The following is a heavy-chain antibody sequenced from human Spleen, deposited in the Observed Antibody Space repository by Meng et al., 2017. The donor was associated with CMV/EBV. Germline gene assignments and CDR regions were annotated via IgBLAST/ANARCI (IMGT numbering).Heavy chain of an antibody. CDR2: VSGSGGST. CDR3: AKGPQSIQINWFDS. Sequence: GGFLRLSCAASGFTFSSIAISWVRQAPGRGLEWVSSVSGSGGSTFYADSVKGRFTISRDNSKNTVFLQMNSLRVEDTALYYCAKGPQSIQINWFDSWGQGTLVTVSS. J-gene: IGHJ5*01. V-gene: IGHV3-23*01. CDR1: GFTFSSIA.